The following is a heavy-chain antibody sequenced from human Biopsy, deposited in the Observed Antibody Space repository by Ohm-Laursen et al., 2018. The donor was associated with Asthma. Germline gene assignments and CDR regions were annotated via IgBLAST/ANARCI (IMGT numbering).Heavy chain of an antibody. J-gene: IGHJ5*02. Sequence: SLRPSCTASGFTFSSYWMHWVRQAPGKGLVWVSRINSDGSSTSYADPVKGRFTISRDNAKNTLYLQMNSLRAEDTAVYYCARVAYGDLTCFDPWGQGTLVTVSS. CDR3: ARVAYGDLTCFDP. V-gene: IGHV3-74*01. D-gene: IGHD4-17*01. CDR1: GFTFSSYW. CDR2: INSDGSST.